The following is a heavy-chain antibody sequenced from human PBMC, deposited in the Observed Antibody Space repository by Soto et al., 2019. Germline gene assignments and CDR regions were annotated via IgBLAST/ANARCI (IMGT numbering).Heavy chain of an antibody. CDR2: IYYSGST. D-gene: IGHD5-12*01. Sequence: PSETLSLTCTASGGSISSYYWSWIRQPPGKGLEWIGYIYYSGSTNYNPPLKSRVTISVDPSKIQFSLKLSAVTAVYSSVYDSGRGDPYGGYAYWGQGTLVTVSS. CDR1: GGSISSYY. J-gene: IGHJ4*02. CDR3: GRGDPYGGYAY. V-gene: IGHV4-59*12.